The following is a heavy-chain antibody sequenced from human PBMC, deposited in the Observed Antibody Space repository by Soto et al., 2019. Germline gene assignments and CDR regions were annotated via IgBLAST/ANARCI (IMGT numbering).Heavy chain of an antibody. CDR1: GGSIRSSLYY. CDR2: IFDSGIT. V-gene: IGHV4-30-4*01. J-gene: IGHJ5*02. D-gene: IGHD2-21*02. CDR3: AIQFCSGAACFNWFDP. Sequence: QVPLQESGPGLVKPSQTLSLTCTVSGGSIRSSLYYWSWIRQPPGKVLEWIGYIFDSGITHYNPSLKSRVAMPVDTSKNQSSLNLTSVTAADTAVYFCAIQFCSGAACFNWFDPCGHGTLVTVSS.